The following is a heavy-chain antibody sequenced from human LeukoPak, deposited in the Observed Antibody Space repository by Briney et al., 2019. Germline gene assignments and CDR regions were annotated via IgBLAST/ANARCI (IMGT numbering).Heavy chain of an antibody. CDR3: ERGGIVGPTSYFYYGMDV. CDR2: ISYDGSNK. V-gene: IGHV3-30-3*01. CDR1: GFTFSSYA. Sequence: RGSLRLSCAASGFTFSSYAMHWVRQAPREGLERVAVISYDGSNKYYADSVKGRFTISRDNSKNTLYLQMNSLRAEDTAVYYCERGGIVGPTSYFYYGMDVWGQGTTVTVSS. D-gene: IGHD1-26*01. J-gene: IGHJ6*02.